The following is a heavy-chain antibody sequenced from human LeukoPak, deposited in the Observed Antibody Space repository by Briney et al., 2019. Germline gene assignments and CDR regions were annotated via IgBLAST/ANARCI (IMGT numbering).Heavy chain of an antibody. CDR1: GGSISSGGYD. D-gene: IGHD5-18*01. CDR2: IYYSGST. CDR3: ARGRYSDDY. Sequence: PSQTLSLTCTVSGGSISSGGYDWSWIRQHPGKGLEWIGYIYYSGSTYYNPSLKSRVTISVDTSKNQFSLKLSSVTAADTAVCYCARGRYSDDYWGQGTLVTVSS. V-gene: IGHV4-31*03. J-gene: IGHJ4*02.